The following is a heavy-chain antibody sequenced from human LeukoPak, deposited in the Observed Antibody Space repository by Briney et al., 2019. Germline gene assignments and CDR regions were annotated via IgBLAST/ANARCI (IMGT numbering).Heavy chain of an antibody. J-gene: IGHJ4*02. Sequence: PGGSLRLSCAASGFTFSSYSMNWVRQAPGKGLEWVSSISSSSSYIYYADSVKGRFTISRDNAKNSLYLQMNSLRAEDTAVYYCARDLAGYYYDSSGYYYYWGQGTLVTVSS. CDR2: ISSSSSYI. V-gene: IGHV3-21*01. D-gene: IGHD3-22*01. CDR1: GFTFSSYS. CDR3: ARDLAGYYYDSSGYYYY.